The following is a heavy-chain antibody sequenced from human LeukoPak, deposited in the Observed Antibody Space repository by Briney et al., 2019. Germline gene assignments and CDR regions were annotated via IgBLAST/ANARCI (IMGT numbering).Heavy chain of an antibody. Sequence: SAKVSCKASGGTFSSYAISWVRQAPGQGLEWMGRIIPIFGTANYAQKFQGRVTITTDESTSTAYMELSSLRSEDTAVYYCARGLVYYYDSSGYYDAFGIWGQGTMVTVSS. J-gene: IGHJ3*02. CDR1: GGTFSSYA. V-gene: IGHV1-69*05. D-gene: IGHD3-22*01. CDR3: ARGLVYYYDSSGYYDAFGI. CDR2: IIPIFGTA.